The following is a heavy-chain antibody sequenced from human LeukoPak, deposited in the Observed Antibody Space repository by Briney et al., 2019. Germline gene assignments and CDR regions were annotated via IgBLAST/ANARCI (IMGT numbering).Heavy chain of an antibody. CDR2: INPSGGST. V-gene: IGHV1-46*01. D-gene: IGHD6-13*01. CDR1: GGVFTTYT. J-gene: IGHJ4*02. CDR3: ARDLNSSSKGYYFDY. Sequence: ASVKVSCKASGGVFTTYTMSWVRQAPGQGLEWMGIINPSGGSTSYAQKFQGRVTMTRDTSTSTVYMELSSLRSEDTAVYYCARDLNSSSKGYYFDYWGQGTLVTVSS.